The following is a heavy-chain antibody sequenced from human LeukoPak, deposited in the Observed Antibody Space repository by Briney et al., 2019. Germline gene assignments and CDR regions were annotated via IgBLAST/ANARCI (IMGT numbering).Heavy chain of an antibody. D-gene: IGHD2-15*01. V-gene: IGHV4-61*02. J-gene: IGHJ6*03. CDR1: SGSISSSNYY. CDR3: ARDGCGGSCFHYYYYYMDV. Sequence: PSQTLSLTCTVSSGSISSSNYYWSWIRQPAGGGLEWIGRISTIGITNYNPSLISRVTISIDTSKNQFSLKLSSVTAADTAVYYCARDGCGGSCFHYYYYYMDVWGKATTVTISS. CDR2: ISTIGIT.